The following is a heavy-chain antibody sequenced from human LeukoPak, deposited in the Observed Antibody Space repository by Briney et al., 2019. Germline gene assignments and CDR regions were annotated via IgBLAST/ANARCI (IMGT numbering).Heavy chain of an antibody. Sequence: PSETLSLTXTVSGGSISSSSYYWGWIRQPPGRGLEWIGSIYYCGSTYYNPSLKSRVTISVDTSKNQFSLKLSSVTAADTAVYYCARIEPPRPFDYWGQGTLVTVSS. V-gene: IGHV4-39*01. CDR3: ARIEPPRPFDY. D-gene: IGHD5-24*01. J-gene: IGHJ4*02. CDR1: GGSISSSSYY. CDR2: IYYCGST.